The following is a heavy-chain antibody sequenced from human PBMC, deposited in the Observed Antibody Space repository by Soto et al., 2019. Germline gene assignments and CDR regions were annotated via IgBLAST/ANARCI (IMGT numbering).Heavy chain of an antibody. J-gene: IGHJ5*02. CDR1: GFTFSSYG. D-gene: IGHD2-2*01. CDR3: AKDNCISTSCYRLYNWFDP. V-gene: IGHV3-30*18. CDR2: ISYGGSNK. Sequence: QVQLVESGRGVVQPGRSLRLSCAASGFTFSSYGMHWVRQAPGKGLEWVAVISYGGSNKYYADSVKGRFTISRDNSKNTLYLQMNNLRAEDTAVYYCAKDNCISTSCYRLYNWFDPWGQGTLVTVSS.